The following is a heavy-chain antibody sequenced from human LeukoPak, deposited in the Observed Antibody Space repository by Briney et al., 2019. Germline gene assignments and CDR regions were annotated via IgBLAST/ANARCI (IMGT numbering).Heavy chain of an antibody. Sequence: SETLSLTCAVYSGSFSGYYWSWIRQPPGKGLEWIGEINHSGSTNYNPSLKSRVTISVDTSKNQFSLKLSSVTAADTAVYYCARGFCSSTSCYERFDPWGQGTLVTVSS. CDR2: INHSGST. V-gene: IGHV4-34*01. D-gene: IGHD2-2*01. J-gene: IGHJ5*02. CDR1: SGSFSGYY. CDR3: ARGFCSSTSCYERFDP.